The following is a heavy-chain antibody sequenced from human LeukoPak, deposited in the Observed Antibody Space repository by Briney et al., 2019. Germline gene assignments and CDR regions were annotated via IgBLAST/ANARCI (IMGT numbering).Heavy chain of an antibody. D-gene: IGHD1-26*01. J-gene: IGHJ4*02. CDR2: ISGSGGST. CDR3: AKGLVGATRRLGFDY. V-gene: IGHV3-23*01. CDR1: GFTFSSYA. Sequence: GGPLRLSCAASGFTFSSYAMSWVRQAPGKGLEWVSAISGSGGSTYYADSVKGRFTISRDNSKNTLYLQMNSLRAEDTAVYYCAKGLVGATRRLGFDYWGQGTLVTVSS.